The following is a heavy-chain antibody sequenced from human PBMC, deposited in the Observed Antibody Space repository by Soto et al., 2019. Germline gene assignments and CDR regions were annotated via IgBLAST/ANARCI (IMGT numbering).Heavy chain of an antibody. CDR2: ISAYSGNT. Sequence: ASVKVSCKASGYTFTSYGISWVRQAPGQGLEWMGWISAYSGNTNYAQKLQGRVTMTTDTSTSTAYMELRSLRSDDTAVYYCAREYCTKGVCYFDYWGQGTLVTVSS. CDR3: AREYCTKGVCYFDY. D-gene: IGHD2-8*01. V-gene: IGHV1-18*01. CDR1: GYTFTSYG. J-gene: IGHJ4*02.